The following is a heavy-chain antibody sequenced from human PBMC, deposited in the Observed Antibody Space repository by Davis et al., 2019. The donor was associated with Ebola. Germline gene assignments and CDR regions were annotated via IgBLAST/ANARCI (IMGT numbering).Heavy chain of an antibody. V-gene: IGHV1-18*04. Sequence: ASVKVSCKASGYAFTSHAFSWVRQAPGQGLEWMGWISGYNGHTNYAQKFQGRVTMTTDILSSTAYLELRSLRSDDTAVYYCARDAAFSTVTPILEYWGQGTLVIVSS. CDR1: GYAFTSHA. D-gene: IGHD4-17*01. CDR3: ARDAAFSTVTPILEY. CDR2: ISGYNGHT. J-gene: IGHJ4*02.